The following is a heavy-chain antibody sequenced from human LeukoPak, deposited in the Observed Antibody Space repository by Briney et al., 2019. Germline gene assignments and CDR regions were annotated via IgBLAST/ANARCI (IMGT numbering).Heavy chain of an antibody. CDR2: INPSGAST. Sequence: ASVKVSCKASGGTFSKYAISWVRQAPGQGLEWMGIINPSGASTTYAQKFQGRVFMTGDTSTGTVYMHLSSLRSEDTAVYYCARDSVSGATLAAYWGQGTLVTVSS. CDR1: GGTFSKYA. D-gene: IGHD1-26*01. J-gene: IGHJ4*02. V-gene: IGHV1-46*01. CDR3: ARDSVSGATLAAY.